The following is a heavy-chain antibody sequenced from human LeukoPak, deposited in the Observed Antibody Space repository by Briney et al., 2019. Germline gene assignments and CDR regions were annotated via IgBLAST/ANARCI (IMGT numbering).Heavy chain of an antibody. J-gene: IGHJ6*03. V-gene: IGHV3-7*01. Sequence: GSLRLSCAASGFTFSSYWMTWVRQAPGMGLEWVANIKQDGSEKYYVDSVRGRFTISRDNAKNSLYLQMNTLRAEDTGVYYCARVPQGLWNSGNYYYYYMDVWGKGTTVTVSS. CDR3: ARVPQGLWNSGNYYYYYMDV. CDR2: IKQDGSEK. D-gene: IGHD1-7*01. CDR1: GFTFSSYW.